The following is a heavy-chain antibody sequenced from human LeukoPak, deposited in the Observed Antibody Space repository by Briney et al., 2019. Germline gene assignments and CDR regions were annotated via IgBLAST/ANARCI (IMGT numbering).Heavy chain of an antibody. J-gene: IGHJ3*02. D-gene: IGHD2-8*02. Sequence: HPGGSLRLSCAASGFTVSLYYMTWVRQAPGKGLEWVSVIYSGGPTYYADSVKGRFTISRDNSKNTVYLQMNSLRGEDTAVYFCARGWVVATGGFDMWGQGTTVTVSS. CDR2: IYSGGPT. CDR1: GFTVSLYY. V-gene: IGHV3-53*01. CDR3: ARGWVVATGGFDM.